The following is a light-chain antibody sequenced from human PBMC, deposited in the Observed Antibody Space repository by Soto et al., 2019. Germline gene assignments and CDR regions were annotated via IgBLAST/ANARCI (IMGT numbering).Light chain of an antibody. V-gene: IGLV2-23*01. CDR3: CSDAGSGTSG. CDR1: SSDIGSYNL. Sequence: QSVLTQPASVSGSPGQSITISCTGTSSDIGSYNLVSWYQQHPGKAPKLIIYEDSKRPSGVSNRFSGSKSGNTASLTISGLQAEDEADYCCCSDAGSGTSGFGTGTKVAVL. J-gene: IGLJ1*01. CDR2: EDS.